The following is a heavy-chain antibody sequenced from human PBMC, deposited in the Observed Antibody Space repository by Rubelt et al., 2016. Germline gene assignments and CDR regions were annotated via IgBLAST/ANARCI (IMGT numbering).Heavy chain of an antibody. CDR3: AKDEGYSSGNDY. J-gene: IGHJ4*02. D-gene: IGHD6-19*01. V-gene: IGHV3-30*02. CDR2: IRYDGSSE. CDR1: GFTFSSYG. Sequence: QVQLVESGGGVVQPGRSLRLSCAASGFTFSSYGMHWVRQAPGKGLEWVAFIRYDGSSEYYANSLKGRFTISRDNSKNTLYLQMNSLRPEDTAVYYCAKDEGYSSGNDYWGQGTLVTVSS.